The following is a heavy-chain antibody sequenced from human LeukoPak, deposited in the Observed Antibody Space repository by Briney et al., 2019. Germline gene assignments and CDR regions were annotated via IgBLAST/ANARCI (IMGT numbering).Heavy chain of an antibody. J-gene: IGHJ5*02. Sequence: GASVKVSCKASGYTFTSYYMHWVRQAPGQGLEWMGIINPSGGTTSYAQKFQGRVTMTRNTSISTAYMELGSLRSEDTAVYHCARGSKGSSGYHNWFDPWGQGTLVTVSS. CDR3: ARGSKGSSGYHNWFDP. CDR2: INPSGGTT. CDR1: GYTFTSYY. D-gene: IGHD3-22*01. V-gene: IGHV1-46*01.